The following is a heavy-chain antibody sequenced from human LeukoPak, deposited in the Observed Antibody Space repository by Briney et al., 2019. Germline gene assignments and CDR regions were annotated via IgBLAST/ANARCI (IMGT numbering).Heavy chain of an antibody. Sequence: ASVKVSCKASGYTFTSHDINWVRQATGQGLEWMGWMNPNSGNTGYAQKFQGRVTITRNNSISTVYMELNSLRAEDTAVYYCARDCSGGSCYGTTYNWFDPWGQGTLVTVSS. CDR1: GYTFTSHD. J-gene: IGHJ5*02. CDR2: MNPNSGNT. V-gene: IGHV1-8*03. D-gene: IGHD2-15*01. CDR3: ARDCSGGSCYGTTYNWFDP.